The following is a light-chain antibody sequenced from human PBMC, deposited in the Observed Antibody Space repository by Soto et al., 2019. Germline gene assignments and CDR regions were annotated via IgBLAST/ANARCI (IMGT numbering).Light chain of an antibody. CDR3: QQYGSSPTT. J-gene: IGKJ1*01. V-gene: IGKV3-11*01. CDR2: DAS. Sequence: EIVLTQSPATLSLSPGERATLSCRASQSVSGYLAWFQQKPGQAPSLLIYDASNRATGIPARFSGSGSGTDFTLTISSLEPEDFAVYYCQQYGSSPTTFGQGTKVDIK. CDR1: QSVSGY.